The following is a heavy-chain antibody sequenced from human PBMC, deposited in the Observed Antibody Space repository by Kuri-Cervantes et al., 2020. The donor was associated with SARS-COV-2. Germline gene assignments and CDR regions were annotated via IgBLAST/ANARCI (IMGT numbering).Heavy chain of an antibody. CDR1: GFTFSSYW. D-gene: IGHD3-10*01. CDR2: IKQEGSEK. CDR3: ARAQNTYGSGSYVYFQH. V-gene: IGHV3-7*01. Sequence: GESLKISCAASGFTFSSYWMSWVRQAPGKGLEWVANIKQEGSEKYYVDSVKGRFTISRDNAKNSLYLQMNSLRAEDTAVYYCARAQNTYGSGSYVYFQHWGQGTLVTVSS. J-gene: IGHJ1*01.